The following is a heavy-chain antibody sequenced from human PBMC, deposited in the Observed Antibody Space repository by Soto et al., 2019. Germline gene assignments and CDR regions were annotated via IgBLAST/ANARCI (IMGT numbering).Heavy chain of an antibody. Sequence: LRLSCAASGFMFSAYWMSWVRQAPGKGLEWVANIHGDGGKIYYVDSVKGRFTISRDNAKRSLYLQMKSLRAEDTAVYDCARDFYGGYTYGPGDYWGQGALVTVSS. CDR1: GFMFSAYW. V-gene: IGHV3-7*01. D-gene: IGHD5-18*01. CDR2: IHGDGGKI. J-gene: IGHJ4*02. CDR3: ARDFYGGYTYGPGDY.